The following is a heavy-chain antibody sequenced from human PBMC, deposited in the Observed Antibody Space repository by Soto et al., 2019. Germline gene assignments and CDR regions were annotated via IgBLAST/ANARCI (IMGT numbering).Heavy chain of an antibody. CDR3: ARSIVVVLKSAFDI. J-gene: IGHJ3*02. CDR1: GFTFSSYA. V-gene: IGHV3-30-3*01. D-gene: IGHD2-15*01. Sequence: QVQLVESGGGGVQPGRSLRLSCAASGFTFSSYAMNWVRQAPGKGLEWMAVISYDGSSKYFADSVKGRFTISRDNSKNTVYLLMNSLRAEDTAVYYCARSIVVVLKSAFDIWGRGTMVTVSS. CDR2: ISYDGSSK.